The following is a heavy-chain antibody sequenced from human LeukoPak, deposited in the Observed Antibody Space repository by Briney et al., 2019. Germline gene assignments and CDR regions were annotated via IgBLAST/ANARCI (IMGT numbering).Heavy chain of an antibody. V-gene: IGHV3-23*01. J-gene: IGHJ4*02. CDR2: ISGSGGST. D-gene: IGHD1-26*01. Sequence: GGSLRLSCAAFGFTFSSYAMSWVRQAPGKGLEWVSTISGSGGSTYYADSVKGRFTISSDNSKNTLYLQVNSLRADDAAVYYCAKKVGATWLDYWGQGTLVTVSS. CDR3: AKKVGATWLDY. CDR1: GFTFSSYA.